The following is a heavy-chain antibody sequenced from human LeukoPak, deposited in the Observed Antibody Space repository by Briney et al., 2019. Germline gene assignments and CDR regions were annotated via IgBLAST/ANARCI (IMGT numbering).Heavy chain of an antibody. CDR1: GGSISSYY. V-gene: IGHV4-4*07. CDR3: ARDAAAAGLYYFDY. J-gene: IGHJ4*02. D-gene: IGHD6-13*01. CDR2: IYTSGST. Sequence: PETLSLTCTVSGGSISSYYWSWIRQPAGKGLEWIGRIYTSGSTNYNPSLKSRVTISVDKSKNQFSLKLSSVPAADTAVYYCARDAAAAGLYYFDYWGQGTLVTVSS.